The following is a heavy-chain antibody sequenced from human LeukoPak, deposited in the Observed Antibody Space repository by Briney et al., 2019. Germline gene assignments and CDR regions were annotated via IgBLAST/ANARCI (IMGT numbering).Heavy chain of an antibody. V-gene: IGHV4-59*01. D-gene: IGHD2-8*01. Sequence: PSETLSLICSVSGGSISGYYWAWVRQPPGKVLEGIGDIHYSGNTNYNPSLKSRVTMSVDTSKNQFSLKLTSVTAADTAVYYCTKIANGGLSDYWGQGTLVTVSS. J-gene: IGHJ4*02. CDR2: IHYSGNT. CDR3: TKIANGGLSDY. CDR1: GGSISGYY.